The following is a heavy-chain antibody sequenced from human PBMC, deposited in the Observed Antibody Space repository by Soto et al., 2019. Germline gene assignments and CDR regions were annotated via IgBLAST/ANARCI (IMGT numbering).Heavy chain of an antibody. Sequence: QVQLVQSGAEVKKPGASVKVSCKASGVTFTNYFFHWVRQAPRQGLEWMGIISPYDGSTNYVQSLHGRVTMPSDPSTGKVYMELSSMRSEETAGYYWARGDGRRSRGFYYYYGMDVWGHGTTVTVSS. J-gene: IGHJ6*02. V-gene: IGHV1-46*01. CDR1: GVTFTNYF. D-gene: IGHD6-25*01. CDR2: ISPYDGST. CDR3: ARGDGRRSRGFYYYYGMDV.